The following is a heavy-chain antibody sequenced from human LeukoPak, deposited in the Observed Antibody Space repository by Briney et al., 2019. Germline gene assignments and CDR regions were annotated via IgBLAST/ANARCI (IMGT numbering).Heavy chain of an antibody. CDR1: GFTFSAYA. Sequence: GGSLRLSCAASGFTFSAYAISWVRQAPGKGLEWVSAISGSGGITYYADSVKGRFTISRGNSKNTLYLQMNSLRAEDTAVYYCAKSHSVEQRGYFDYWGQGTLVPVSS. J-gene: IGHJ4*02. CDR3: AKSHSVEQRGYFDY. V-gene: IGHV3-23*01. CDR2: ISGSGGIT. D-gene: IGHD1/OR15-1a*01.